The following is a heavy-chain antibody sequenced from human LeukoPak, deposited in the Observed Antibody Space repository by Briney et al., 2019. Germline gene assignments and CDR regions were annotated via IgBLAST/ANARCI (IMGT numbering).Heavy chain of an antibody. D-gene: IGHD4-17*01. CDR1: GGSISSNY. J-gene: IGHJ6*03. CDR2: INYSGST. CDR3: ARRGPVTTPYYYYYMDV. Sequence: SETLSLTCTGPGGSISSNYWSWIRQPPGKGLEWIGYINYSGSTNYNPSLMSRVSISVSTTTNQLFLKLRSVAAADTAVYDCARRGPVTTPYYYYYMDVWGKGTTVTVSS. V-gene: IGHV4-59*08.